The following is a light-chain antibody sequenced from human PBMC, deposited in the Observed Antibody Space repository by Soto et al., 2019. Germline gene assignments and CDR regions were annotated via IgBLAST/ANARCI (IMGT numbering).Light chain of an antibody. CDR2: RAS. CDR3: QQYNSYSWT. V-gene: IGKV1-5*03. CDR1: KSVSNW. J-gene: IGKJ1*01. Sequence: DIQMTQSPSTLSASVGDRVTITCRASKSVSNWLAWYQQKPGKAPNLLIYRASNLETGVPSRFSGSGSGTEFTLTISSLQPDDFATYYCQQYNSYSWTFGQGNKVEVK.